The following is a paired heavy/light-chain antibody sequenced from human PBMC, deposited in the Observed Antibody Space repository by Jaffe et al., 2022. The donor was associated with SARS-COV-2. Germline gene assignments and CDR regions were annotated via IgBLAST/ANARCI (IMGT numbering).Heavy chain of an antibody. V-gene: IGHV3-11*01. CDR3: ARERGDTVTTFPYYYYYMDV. D-gene: IGHD4-17*01. J-gene: IGHJ6*03. Sequence: QVQLVESGGGLVKPGGSLRLSCAASKFTFSDYYMTWIRQAPGKGLEWVSYITRSGTTIYADSVKGRFTISRDNTKNSLYLQMDSLRAEDTAVYYCARERGDTVTTFPYYYYYMDVWGKGTTVTVSS. CDR1: KFTFSDYY. CDR2: ITRSGTTI.
Light chain of an antibody. Sequence: SSELTQDPAVSVALGQTVRITCKGDSLSSYYASWFQQKSGQAPVLLIYAYNSRPSGIPDRFSGSRSGNTASLTITGAQAEDEADYYCNCRDISGNLVLFGGGTKLTVL. CDR1: SLSSYY. CDR3: NCRDISGNLVL. CDR2: AYN. V-gene: IGLV3-19*01. J-gene: IGLJ2*01.